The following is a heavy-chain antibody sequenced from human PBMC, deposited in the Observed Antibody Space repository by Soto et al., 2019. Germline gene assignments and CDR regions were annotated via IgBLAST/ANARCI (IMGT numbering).Heavy chain of an antibody. CDR1: GFTFSHYG. J-gene: IGHJ6*02. D-gene: IGHD5-18*01. Sequence: LRLSCAASGFTFSHYGMHWVRQAPGKGLEGVAVISFDGSDKYYADSVKGRFTISRDTSKNRLYLQMNSLRAEDTAVYYCARLGKMDTNLGGYYYYAMDLWGQGTTVTVSS. CDR3: ARLGKMDTNLGGYYYYAMDL. V-gene: IGHV3-30*03. CDR2: ISFDGSDK.